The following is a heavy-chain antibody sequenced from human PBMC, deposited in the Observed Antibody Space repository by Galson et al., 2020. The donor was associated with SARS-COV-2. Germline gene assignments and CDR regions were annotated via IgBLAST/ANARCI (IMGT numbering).Heavy chain of an antibody. CDR1: GFTFSSYW. CDR3: AREGGIAVAGDYYYYGMDV. D-gene: IGHD6-19*01. CDR2: IKQDGSEK. J-gene: IGHJ6*02. V-gene: IGHV3-7*01. Sequence: RLSCAASGFTFSSYWMSWVRQAPGKGLEWVANIKQDGSEKYYVDSVKGRFTISRDNAKNSLYLQMNSLRAEDTAVYYCAREGGIAVAGDYYYYGMDVWGQGTTVTVSS.